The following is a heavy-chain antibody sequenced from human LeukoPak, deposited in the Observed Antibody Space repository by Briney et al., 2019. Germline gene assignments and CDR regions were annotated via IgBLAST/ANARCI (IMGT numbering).Heavy chain of an antibody. D-gene: IGHD2-8*01. CDR2: ITVSGGTT. V-gene: IGHV3-23*01. CDR3: ARVVWDRDAADREGAENYYFDY. J-gene: IGHJ4*02. CDR1: EFTFSSYA. Sequence: PGGSLRLSCAASEFTFSSYAMQWVRQAPGKGLEWVSGITVSGGTTYYTDSVKGRFTISRDNAKNSLYLQVNSLRAEDTALYYCARVVWDRDAADREGAENYYFDYWGQGTLVTVSS.